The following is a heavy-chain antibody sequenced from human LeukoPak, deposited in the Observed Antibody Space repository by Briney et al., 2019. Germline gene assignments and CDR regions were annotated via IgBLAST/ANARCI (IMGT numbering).Heavy chain of an antibody. J-gene: IGHJ4*02. D-gene: IGHD5-18*01. CDR3: AKRPHSSGYYFDY. CDR1: GFTFRSYG. CDR2: ISGTGIST. V-gene: IGHV3-23*01. Sequence: GGSLRLSCAASGFTFRSYGLGWVRQAPGKGLPWVSGISGTGISTYYADSVKGRFTISRDNSKNTLYLQMNSLRAEDTGVYYCAKRPHSSGYYFDYWGQGTLVTVSS.